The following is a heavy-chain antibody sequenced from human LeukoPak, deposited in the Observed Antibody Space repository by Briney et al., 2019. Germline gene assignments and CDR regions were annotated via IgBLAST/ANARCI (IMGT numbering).Heavy chain of an antibody. CDR1: GFTFSSYS. J-gene: IGHJ4*02. CDR3: ARDPGIAARPTNFDY. V-gene: IGHV3-21*01. CDR2: ISSSSSYI. Sequence: GGSLRLSCAASGFTFSSYSMNWVRQAPGEGLEWVSFISSSSSYIYYADSVKGRFTISRDNAKNSLYLQMNSLRAEDTAMYYCARDPGIAARPTNFDYWGQGTLVTVSS. D-gene: IGHD6-6*01.